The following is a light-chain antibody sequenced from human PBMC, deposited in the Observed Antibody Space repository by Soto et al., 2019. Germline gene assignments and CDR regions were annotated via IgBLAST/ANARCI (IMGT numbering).Light chain of an antibody. J-gene: IGKJ4*02. CDR3: QQLNGYPLT. V-gene: IGKV1-9*01. Sequence: DIQLTQSPSFLSASVGDRVTITCRASQDISTYLAWYQQKPGKAPKLLIYGASTLQSGVPSRFSGSGSGTEFTLTISSLQPEDFATYYCQQLNGYPLTFGGGTKVEI. CDR1: QDISTY. CDR2: GAS.